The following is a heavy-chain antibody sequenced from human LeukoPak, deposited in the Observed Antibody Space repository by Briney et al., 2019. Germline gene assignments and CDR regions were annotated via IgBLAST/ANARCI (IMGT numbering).Heavy chain of an antibody. V-gene: IGHV3-53*01. CDR2: IYSGGRT. Sequence: PGGSLRLSCAASGFSVSSNYMNWVRQAPGKGLDWVSVIYSGGRTYYTDSVKGRSTISRDNSKNTLYLQMNSLRAEDTAVYYCARGDRAAAAFDSWGQGTLVTVSS. D-gene: IGHD6-13*01. CDR1: GFSVSSNY. J-gene: IGHJ4*02. CDR3: ARGDRAAAAFDS.